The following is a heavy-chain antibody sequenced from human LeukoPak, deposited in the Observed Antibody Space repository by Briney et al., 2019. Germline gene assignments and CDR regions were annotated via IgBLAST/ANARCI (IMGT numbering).Heavy chain of an antibody. CDR2: INHSGST. CDR1: GGSFSGYY. Sequence: SETLSLTCAVYGGSFSGYYWSWIRQPPGKGLEWIGEINHSGSTNYNPSLKSRVTISVDTSQNQFSLKLGSVTAADTAVYYCPRGSPLYYGSGSYPLNWGQGTLVTVSS. CDR3: PRGSPLYYGSGSYPLN. J-gene: IGHJ4*02. D-gene: IGHD3-10*01. V-gene: IGHV4-34*01.